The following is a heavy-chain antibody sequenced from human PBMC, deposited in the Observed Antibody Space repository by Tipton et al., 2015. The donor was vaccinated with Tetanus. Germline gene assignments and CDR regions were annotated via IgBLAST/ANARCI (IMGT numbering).Heavy chain of an antibody. CDR2: IHDSGKT. J-gene: IGHJ3*01. CDR1: GGSITTTNW. V-gene: IGHV4-4*02. D-gene: IGHD1-26*01. CDR3: AKDTDLLVYAFDV. Sequence: TLSLTCTVFGGSITTTNWWSWVRQTPGKGPEWIGEIHDSGKTNYNPSLESRVTISVDKSKNQFSLNLNSVTAADTAVYYCAKDTDLLVYAFDVWGQGTLVVVSS.